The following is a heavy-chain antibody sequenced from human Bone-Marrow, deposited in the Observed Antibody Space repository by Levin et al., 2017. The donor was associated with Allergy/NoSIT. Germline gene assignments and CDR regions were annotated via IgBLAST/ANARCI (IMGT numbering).Heavy chain of an antibody. D-gene: IGHD2-15*01. V-gene: IGHV4-34*01. CDR2: INHSGST. CDR1: GGSFSGYY. Sequence: AGGSLRLSCAVYGGSFSGYYWSWIRQPPGKGLEWIGEINHSGSTNYNPSLKSRVTISVDTSKNQFSLKLSSVTAADTAVYYCARRGGDIVVVVAATNYYYYYMDGWGKGTTVTVSS. J-gene: IGHJ6*03. CDR3: ARRGGDIVVVVAATNYYYYYMDG.